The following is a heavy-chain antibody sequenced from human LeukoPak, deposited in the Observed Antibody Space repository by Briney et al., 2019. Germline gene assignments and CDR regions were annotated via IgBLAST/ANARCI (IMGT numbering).Heavy chain of an antibody. CDR3: ARALQIFGVVTWNDY. J-gene: IGHJ4*02. Sequence: PSETLSLTCTVSGGSISSGGYYWSWIRQHPGKGLEWIGYIYYSGSTYYNPSLKSRVTISVDTSKNQFSLKLSSVTAADTAVYYCARALQIFGVVTWNDYWGQGTLVTVSS. CDR2: IYYSGST. CDR1: GGSISSGGYY. V-gene: IGHV4-31*03. D-gene: IGHD3-3*01.